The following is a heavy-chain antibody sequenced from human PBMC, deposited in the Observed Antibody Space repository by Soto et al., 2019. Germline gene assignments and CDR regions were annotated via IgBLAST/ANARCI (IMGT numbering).Heavy chain of an antibody. CDR1: EFTFSNYS. CDR2: ISSSSPTI. CDR3: ARESGQWPFHYAFNI. D-gene: IGHD6-19*01. V-gene: IGHV3-48*01. J-gene: IGHJ3*02. Sequence: EVQLMESGGGLVQPGGSLRLSCAASEFTFSNYSTNWVRQAPGKGLEWVSFISSSSPTIYYADSVKGRFTISRDNAKNSLYLQMNSLRAEDTAVYYCARESGQWPFHYAFNIWGQGTMVTVSS.